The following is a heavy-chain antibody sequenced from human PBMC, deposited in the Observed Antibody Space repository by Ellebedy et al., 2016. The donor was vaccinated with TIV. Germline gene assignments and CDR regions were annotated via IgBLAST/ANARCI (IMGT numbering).Heavy chain of an antibody. Sequence: GGSLRLXXAASGFTFSSYAMHWVRQAPGKGLEWVAVISYDGSNKYYADSVKGRFTIPRDNSKNTLYLQMNSLRAEDTAVYYCARAGVAVPAAPTDYWGQGTLVTVSS. J-gene: IGHJ4*02. CDR2: ISYDGSNK. D-gene: IGHD2-2*01. CDR3: ARAGVAVPAAPTDY. CDR1: GFTFSSYA. V-gene: IGHV3-30-3*01.